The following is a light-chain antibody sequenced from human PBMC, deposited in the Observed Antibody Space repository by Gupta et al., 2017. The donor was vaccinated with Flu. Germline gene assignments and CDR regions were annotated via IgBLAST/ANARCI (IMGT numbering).Light chain of an antibody. J-gene: IGKJ4*01. Sequence: ELVLTLSPATLSLSPGERATLSCRASQSVSSYLAWYQQKPGQAPRLLIYDASNRATGIPARFSGSGSGTDFTLTISSLEPEDFAVYYCQQRSNWPRLTFGGGTKVEIK. CDR2: DAS. V-gene: IGKV3-11*01. CDR3: QQRSNWPRLT. CDR1: QSVSSY.